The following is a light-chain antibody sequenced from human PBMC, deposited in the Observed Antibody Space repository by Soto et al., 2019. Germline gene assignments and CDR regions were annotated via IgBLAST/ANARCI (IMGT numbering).Light chain of an antibody. CDR3: SSYADTAWV. Sequence: QSALTQPPSASGSPGQSVTISCTGTSSDVGGYNYVSLYQQHPGKAPKLIIYEVTKRPSGVPDRFSGSKSGNTASLTVSGLQAEDEADYHCSSYADTAWVLGGGTQLTVL. CDR2: EVT. J-gene: IGLJ3*02. V-gene: IGLV2-8*01. CDR1: SSDVGGYNY.